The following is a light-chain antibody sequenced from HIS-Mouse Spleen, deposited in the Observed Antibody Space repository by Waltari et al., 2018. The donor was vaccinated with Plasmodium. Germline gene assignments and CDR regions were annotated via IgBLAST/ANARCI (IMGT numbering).Light chain of an antibody. CDR2: GAS. V-gene: IGKV3-15*01. CDR1: QSVSSN. CDR3: QQYNNWRGT. Sequence: EIVMTQSPATLSVSPGERATLSCRASQSVSSNLAWYQQKPGQAPRPHIYGASTRATGSPARFSGSGSGTEFTLTISSMQSEDFAVYYCQQYNNWRGTFGGGTKVEIK. J-gene: IGKJ4*01.